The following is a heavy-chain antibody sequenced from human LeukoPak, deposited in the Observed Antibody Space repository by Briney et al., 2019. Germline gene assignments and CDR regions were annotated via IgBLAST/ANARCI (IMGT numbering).Heavy chain of an antibody. Sequence: PGGSLRLSCAASGFSFSTYWMSWVRQAPGKGLEWVTNIKQDGSEKNYVDSVKGRFTISRDNSKNTLYLQMNSLRAEDTAVYYCAKDFMAVAGNFDYWGQGTLVSVSS. J-gene: IGHJ4*02. CDR1: GFSFSTYW. CDR2: IKQDGSEK. CDR3: AKDFMAVAGNFDY. D-gene: IGHD6-19*01. V-gene: IGHV3-7*03.